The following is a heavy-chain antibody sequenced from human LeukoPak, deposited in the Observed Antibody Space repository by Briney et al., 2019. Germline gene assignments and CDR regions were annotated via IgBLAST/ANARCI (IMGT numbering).Heavy chain of an antibody. D-gene: IGHD2-2*01. CDR3: ARDRNCSSTSCSRAFQH. CDR1: GGTFSSYA. Sequence: SVKVSCKASGGTFSSYAISWVRQAPGQGLEWMGGIIPIFGTANYAQKFQGRVTITADESTSTAYMELSSLRSEDTAVYYCARDRNCSSTSCSRAFQHWGQGTLVTVSS. V-gene: IGHV1-69*01. CDR2: IIPIFGTA. J-gene: IGHJ1*01.